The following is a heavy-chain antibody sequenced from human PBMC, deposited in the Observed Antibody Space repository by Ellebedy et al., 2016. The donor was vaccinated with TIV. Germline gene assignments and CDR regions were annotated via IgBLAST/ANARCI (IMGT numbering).Heavy chain of an antibody. D-gene: IGHD1-26*01. CDR3: ARSGSNYIDYFDY. V-gene: IGHV4-34*01. J-gene: IGHJ4*02. CDR2: ITHSGST. Sequence: MPSETLSLTCAVYGGSFSDYYWSWIRQPPGKGLEWIGKITHSGSTNYNPSLKSRVTVTIDTSKNQFSLKLTSVIAADTAVYYCARSGSNYIDYFDYWGQGTLVTVSS. CDR1: GGSFSDYY.